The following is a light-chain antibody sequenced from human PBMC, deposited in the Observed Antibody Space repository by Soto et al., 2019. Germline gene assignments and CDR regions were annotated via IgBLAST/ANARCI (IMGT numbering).Light chain of an antibody. V-gene: IGKV1-33*01. CDR1: QDISNY. CDR2: DAS. Sequence: DIPMTQSPSSLSASVGDRVTITCQASQDISNYLNWYQQKPGKAPKLLIYDASNLETGVPSRFSGSGSGTDFTFTTSSLQPEEIATYYCQQYDNLPLTFGGGTKVEIK. CDR3: QQYDNLPLT. J-gene: IGKJ4*01.